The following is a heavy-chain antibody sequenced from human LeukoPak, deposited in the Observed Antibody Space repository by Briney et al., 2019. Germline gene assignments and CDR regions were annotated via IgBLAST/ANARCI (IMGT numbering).Heavy chain of an antibody. CDR1: GYTFYYYG. D-gene: IGHD3-22*01. CDR3: ATVSYYYDSSGYYY. Sequence: ASVKVSCKASGYTFYYYGISWVRQAPGKGLEWMGGFDPEDGETIYAQKFQGRVAMTEDTSTDTAYMELSSLRSEDTAVYYCATVSYYYDSSGYYYWGQGTLVTVSS. CDR2: FDPEDGET. J-gene: IGHJ4*02. V-gene: IGHV1-24*01.